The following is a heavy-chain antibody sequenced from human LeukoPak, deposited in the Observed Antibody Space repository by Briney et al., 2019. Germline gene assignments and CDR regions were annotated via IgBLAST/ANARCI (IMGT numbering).Heavy chain of an antibody. CDR1: GDSISSGYY. J-gene: IGHJ6*03. Sequence: PSETLSLTCAVSGDSISSGYYWGWIRQPPGKGLEWIGSIYHSGSTYYNPSLKSRVTISVDTSKNQFSLRLSSVTAADTAVYYCARHRMGEDYYYYYMDVWGKGTTVTVSS. CDR2: IYHSGST. D-gene: IGHD1-26*01. V-gene: IGHV4-38-2*01. CDR3: ARHRMGEDYYYYYMDV.